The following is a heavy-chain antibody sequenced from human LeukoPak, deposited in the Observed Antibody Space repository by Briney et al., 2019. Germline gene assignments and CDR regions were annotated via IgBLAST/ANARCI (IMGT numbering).Heavy chain of an antibody. CDR3: ARAPPYCSGGSCSHYYYYYMDV. D-gene: IGHD2-15*01. Sequence: ASVKVSCKASGYTFTSYDINWVRQATGQGLEWMGWMNPNSGNTGYAQKLQGRVTMTTDTSTSTAYMELRSLRSDDTAVYYCARAPPYCSGGSCSHYYYYYMDVWGKGTTVTVSS. J-gene: IGHJ6*03. V-gene: IGHV1-8*01. CDR1: GYTFTSYD. CDR2: MNPNSGNT.